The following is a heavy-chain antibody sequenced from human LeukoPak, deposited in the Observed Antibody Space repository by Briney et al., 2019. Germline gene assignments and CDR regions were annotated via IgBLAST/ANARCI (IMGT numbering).Heavy chain of an antibody. J-gene: IGHJ6*03. CDR3: AKDKGREQWPPYYYMDV. CDR1: GFTFSSYA. CDR2: ISGSGGST. Sequence: GGSLRLSCAASGFTFSSYAMSWVRQAPGKGLEWVSAISGSGGSTYYADSVKGRFTISRDNSKNTLYLQMNSLRAEDTAVYYCAKDKGREQWPPYYYMDVWGKGTTVTISS. V-gene: IGHV3-23*01. D-gene: IGHD6-19*01.